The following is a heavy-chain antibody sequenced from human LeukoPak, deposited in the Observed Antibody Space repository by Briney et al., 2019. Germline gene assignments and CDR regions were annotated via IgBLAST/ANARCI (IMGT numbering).Heavy chain of an antibody. CDR1: GFTFDDYS. CDR2: ISSSSSTI. V-gene: IGHV3-48*01. Sequence: PGGSLRLSCAASGFTFDDYSMSWVRQAPGKGPEWVSYISSSSSTIYYADSVKGRFTISRDNAKNSLYLQMNSLRAEDTAVYYCASPQITMIMNDAFDIWGQGTMVTVSS. CDR3: ASPQITMIMNDAFDI. J-gene: IGHJ3*02. D-gene: IGHD3-22*01.